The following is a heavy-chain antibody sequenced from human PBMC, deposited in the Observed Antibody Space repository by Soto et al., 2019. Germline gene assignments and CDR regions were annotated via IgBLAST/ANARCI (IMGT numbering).Heavy chain of an antibody. CDR2: INTGNGNT. D-gene: IGHD3-3*01. V-gene: IGHV1-3*04. CDR1: GYTFSKYT. Sequence: QAQLVQSGAEVKKPGASVKVSCEASGYTFSKYTMHWVRQAPGQRPEWMGWINTGNGNTEYSDKFQGRVTITKDSSASTAYMELSSLKIEDTGVYYCARGAGSYMNSPRGIWGQGTLVTVSS. CDR3: ARGAGSYMNSPRGI. J-gene: IGHJ4*02.